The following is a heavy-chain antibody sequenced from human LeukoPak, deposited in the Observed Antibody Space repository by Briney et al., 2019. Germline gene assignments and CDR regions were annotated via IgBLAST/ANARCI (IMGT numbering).Heavy chain of an antibody. Sequence: GGSLRLSCAASGFTFSNTWMSWVRQAPGKGLEWVGQIKSKTDGGTTDYAAPVKGRFTISRDDSKNTLYLQMNSLKTEDTAVYYCTTLYGSGNYYWGQGTLVTVSS. CDR1: GFTFSNTW. CDR3: TTLYGSGNYY. J-gene: IGHJ4*02. V-gene: IGHV3-15*01. D-gene: IGHD3-10*01. CDR2: IKSKTDGGTT.